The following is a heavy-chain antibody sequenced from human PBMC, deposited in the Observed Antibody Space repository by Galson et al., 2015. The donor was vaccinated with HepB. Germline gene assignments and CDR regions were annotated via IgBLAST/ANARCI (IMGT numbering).Heavy chain of an antibody. V-gene: IGHV5-51*01. J-gene: IGHJ4*02. CDR1: GPSFNKHW. CDR2: IWPGDSDT. CDR3: ARHGESCSGGSCFFEY. Sequence: SGAEVKKPGESLKISCECSGPSFNKHWIGWVRQMPGKGLEWMGIIWPGDSDTRYSPSFQGQVTISADKSIYPAYLQWNSLKASDTAMYYCARHGESCSGGSCFFEYWGQGTLVTVSS. D-gene: IGHD2-15*01.